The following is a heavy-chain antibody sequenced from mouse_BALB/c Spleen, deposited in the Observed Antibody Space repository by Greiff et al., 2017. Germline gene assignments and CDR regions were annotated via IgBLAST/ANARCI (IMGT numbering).Heavy chain of an antibody. V-gene: IGHV1-69*02. CDR3: ARDYYRYDWFAY. J-gene: IGHJ3*01. D-gene: IGHD2-14*01. CDR2: IDPSDSYT. CDR1: GYTFTSYW. Sequence: QVQLQQPGAELVKPGASVKLSCKASGYTFTSYWMHWVKQRPGQGLEWIGEIDPSDSYTNYNQKFKGKATLTVDKSSSTAYMQLSSLTSEDSAVYYCARDYYRYDWFAYGGQGTLVTVSA.